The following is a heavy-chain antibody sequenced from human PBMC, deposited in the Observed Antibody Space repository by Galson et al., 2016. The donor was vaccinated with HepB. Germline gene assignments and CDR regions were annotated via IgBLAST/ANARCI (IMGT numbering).Heavy chain of an antibody. J-gene: IGHJ6*02. CDR2: IYPGDSDT. D-gene: IGHD3-9*01. Sequence: QSGAEVKKPGESLKISCKGSGYRFSSYYIGWVRQMPGKGLEWMGIIYPGDSDTRYSPSFQGPVTISADKSINTAYLQWSSLKASDTAIYYCVRRRDILTGYRSYYYVMDVWGQGTTVTVSS. V-gene: IGHV5-51*01. CDR3: VRRRDILTGYRSYYYVMDV. CDR1: GYRFSSYY.